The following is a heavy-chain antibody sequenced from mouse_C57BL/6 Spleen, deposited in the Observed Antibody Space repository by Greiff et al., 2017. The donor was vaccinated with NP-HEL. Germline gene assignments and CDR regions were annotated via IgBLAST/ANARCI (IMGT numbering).Heavy chain of an antibody. Sequence: EVQLQQSGPELVKPGASVKISCKASGYTFTDYYMNWVKQSHGKSLEWIGDINPNNGGTSYNQKFKGKATLTVDKSSSTAYMELRSLTSEDSAVYYCARSDYVYAMDYWGQGTSVTVSS. CDR1: GYTFTDYY. J-gene: IGHJ4*01. D-gene: IGHD2-4*01. CDR2: INPNNGGT. V-gene: IGHV1-26*01. CDR3: ARSDYVYAMDY.